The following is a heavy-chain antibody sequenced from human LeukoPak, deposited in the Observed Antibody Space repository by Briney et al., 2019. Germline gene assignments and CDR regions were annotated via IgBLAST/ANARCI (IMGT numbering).Heavy chain of an antibody. V-gene: IGHV3-33*01. CDR3: ARDGLGGFDY. CDR1: GFSFSSYG. J-gene: IGHJ4*02. D-gene: IGHD3-10*01. CDR2: IWYDGSKK. Sequence: PGRSLRLSCAASGFSFSSYGMHWVRQAPGKGLEWVAVIWYDGSKKYYADSVKGRFTISRDNAKNSLYLQMNSLRAEDTAVYYCARDGLGGFDYWGQGTLVTVSS.